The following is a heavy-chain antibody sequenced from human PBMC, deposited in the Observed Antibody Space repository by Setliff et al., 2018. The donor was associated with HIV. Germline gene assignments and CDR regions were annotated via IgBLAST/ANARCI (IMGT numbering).Heavy chain of an antibody. CDR2: IYYSGST. D-gene: IGHD5-18*01. Sequence: PSETLSLTCTFTRGSIHNHYCSWIRQPPGKGLEWIGSIYYSGSTTYNPSLKSRVTISVDTSKNQFSLKLSSVTAADTAIYYCATDTAMLQEGTEFWGQGALVTVSS. CDR1: RGSIHNHY. J-gene: IGHJ4*02. CDR3: ATDTAMLQEGTEF. V-gene: IGHV4-59*08.